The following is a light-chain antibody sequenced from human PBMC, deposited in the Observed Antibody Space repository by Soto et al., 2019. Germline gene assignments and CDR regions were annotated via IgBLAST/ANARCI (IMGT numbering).Light chain of an antibody. Sequence: DIQMTPSPFSVSASVGARVTITCQASQGISRSLAWYQQKPGKAPKLLIYSASSLQSGVPSRFSGSGFGTDFTLTISSLQPEDFATYYCQQADTFPITFGQGTRLEIK. CDR2: SAS. CDR1: QGISRS. V-gene: IGKV1-12*01. J-gene: IGKJ5*01. CDR3: QQADTFPIT.